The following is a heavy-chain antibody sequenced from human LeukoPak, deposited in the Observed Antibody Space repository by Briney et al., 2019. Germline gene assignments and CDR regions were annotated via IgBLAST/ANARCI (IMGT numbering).Heavy chain of an antibody. D-gene: IGHD1-26*01. CDR1: GYIFTSYS. Sequence: GESLKISCKGSGYIFTSYSIAWVRQMPGKGLEWMGVIYPYDSEIRYSPSFQGQVTISADKSISTAYLQWSSLKASDTAMYYCTRRDVVGSGLDYWGQGILVTVSS. CDR3: TRRDVVGSGLDY. J-gene: IGHJ4*02. CDR2: IYPYDSEI. V-gene: IGHV5-51*01.